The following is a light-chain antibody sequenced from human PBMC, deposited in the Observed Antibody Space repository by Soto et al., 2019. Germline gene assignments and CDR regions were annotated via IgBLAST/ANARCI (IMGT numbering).Light chain of an antibody. CDR1: QSVSSN. CDR2: GAS. Sequence: EITMTQSPATLSVSPRERATLSCRASQSVSSNLAWYQQKPGQAPRLLIYGASTRATGIPARFSGSGSGTEFTLTISSLQSEDFAVYYCQHYNNWPPWTFGQGTKVEIK. CDR3: QHYNNWPPWT. J-gene: IGKJ1*01. V-gene: IGKV3-15*01.